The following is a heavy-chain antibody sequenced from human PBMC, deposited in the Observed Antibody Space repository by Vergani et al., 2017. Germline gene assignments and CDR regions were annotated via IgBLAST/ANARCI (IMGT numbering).Heavy chain of an antibody. J-gene: IGHJ4*02. V-gene: IGHV3-23*01. D-gene: IGHD4-23*01. CDR3: AKVSWTTVALFDY. CDR2: ISGSGGST. CDR1: GFTFSSYA. Sequence: EVQLLESGGGLVQPGGSLRLSCAASGFTFSSYAMSWVRQAPGKGLEWVSAISGSGGSTYYADTLKGRFTISRDNSKSTLYLQMNSLRAEDTAVYYCAKVSWTTVALFDYWGQGTLVTVSS.